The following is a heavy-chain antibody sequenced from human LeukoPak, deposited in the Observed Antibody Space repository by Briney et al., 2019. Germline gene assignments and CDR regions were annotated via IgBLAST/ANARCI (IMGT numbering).Heavy chain of an antibody. Sequence: GGSLRLSCAASGFTFSSYAMHWVRQAPGEGLEWVAGISYDGSNKYYADSVKGRFTISRDNSKNTLYLQMNSLRAEDTAVYYCARDLEYYDSSGYFGYWGQGTLVTVSS. J-gene: IGHJ4*02. D-gene: IGHD3-22*01. CDR1: GFTFSSYA. CDR2: ISYDGSNK. CDR3: ARDLEYYDSSGYFGY. V-gene: IGHV3-30*04.